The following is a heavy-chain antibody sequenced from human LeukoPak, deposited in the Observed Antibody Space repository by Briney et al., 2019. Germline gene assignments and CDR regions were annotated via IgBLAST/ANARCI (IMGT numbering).Heavy chain of an antibody. V-gene: IGHV4-59*01. Sequence: PSETLSLTCTVSGGSISSYYWSWIRQPPGKGLEWIGYIYYSGSTNYNPSLKSRVTISVATSKNQFSLKLSSVTAADTAVYYCARDLAVGVEMATIGGWVYWGQGTLVTVSS. CDR2: IYYSGST. D-gene: IGHD5-24*01. CDR3: ARDLAVGVEMATIGGWVY. J-gene: IGHJ4*02. CDR1: GGSISSYY.